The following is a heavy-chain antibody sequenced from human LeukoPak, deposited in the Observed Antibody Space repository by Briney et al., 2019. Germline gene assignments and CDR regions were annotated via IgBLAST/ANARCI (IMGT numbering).Heavy chain of an antibody. D-gene: IGHD1-26*01. CDR3: AKKAQYNGNYPLDY. J-gene: IGHJ4*02. CDR2: IYSGGTT. V-gene: IGHV3-53*01. CDR1: GFTVSSNF. Sequence: GGYLRLSCAASGFTVSSNFMSWVRQAPGKQLEWVSVIYSGGTTYYADSVKGRFTISRDNSKNTLYLQMNSLRAEDTALYFCAKKAQYNGNYPLDYWGQGTLVTVSS.